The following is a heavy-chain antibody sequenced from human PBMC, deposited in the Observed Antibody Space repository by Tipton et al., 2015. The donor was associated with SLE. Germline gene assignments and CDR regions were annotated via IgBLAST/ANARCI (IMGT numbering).Heavy chain of an antibody. D-gene: IGHD3-22*01. CDR2: INHSGST. V-gene: IGHV4-39*07. CDR3: ARIGIYYDSSGYLDY. CDR1: GGSISSSSYY. J-gene: IGHJ4*02. Sequence: LRLSCTVSGGSISSSSYYWGWIRQPPGKGLEWIGEINHSGSTNYNPSLKSRVTISVDTSKNQFSLKLSSVTAADTAVYYCARIGIYYDSSGYLDYWGQGTLVTVSS.